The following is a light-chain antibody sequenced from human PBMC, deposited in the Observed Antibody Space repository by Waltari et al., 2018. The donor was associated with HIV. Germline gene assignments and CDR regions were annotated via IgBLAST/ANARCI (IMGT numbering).Light chain of an antibody. Sequence: EIVMTQSPATLSVSPGERATLSCRASQTISSSYLAWYQQKPGQAPRLLIYAASTRATGIPARFTGSGSETEFTLTISSLQSEDFAVYYCQQYDTWPRTFGQGTKLEI. CDR2: AAS. CDR3: QQYDTWPRT. V-gene: IGKV3-15*01. J-gene: IGKJ1*01. CDR1: QTISSSY.